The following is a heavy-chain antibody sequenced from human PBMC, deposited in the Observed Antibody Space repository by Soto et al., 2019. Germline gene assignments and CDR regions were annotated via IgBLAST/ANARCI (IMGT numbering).Heavy chain of an antibody. J-gene: IGHJ5*02. V-gene: IGHV4-31*03. D-gene: IGHD3-3*01. CDR1: GGSISSVDYY. CDR3: ARWWSGSRQGFDP. Sequence: QVQLQESGPGLVKPSQTLSLTCTVSGGSISSVDYYWSWIRQHPGKGLEWIGYIYYSGSTYYNPSLKSRVTISVDTSKNQFSLKLSSVTAADTAVYYCARWWSGSRQGFDPWGQGPLVTVSS. CDR2: IYYSGST.